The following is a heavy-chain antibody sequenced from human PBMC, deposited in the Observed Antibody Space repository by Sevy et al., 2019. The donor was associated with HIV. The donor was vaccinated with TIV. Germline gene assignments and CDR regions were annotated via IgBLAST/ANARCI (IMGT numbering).Heavy chain of an antibody. V-gene: IGHV3-30*04. CDR2: ISKDGTNK. CDR3: AKEGYYYDSHSADWFDP. Sequence: GGSLRLSCSASGFNISPYALHWVRQTPGKGLQWLAVISKDGTNKDYADFVKGRFSLSRDNSRNTLYLQMSNLRSEDTAVYYCAKEGYYYDSHSADWFDPWGQGTLVTVSS. J-gene: IGHJ5*02. CDR1: GFNISPYA. D-gene: IGHD3-22*01.